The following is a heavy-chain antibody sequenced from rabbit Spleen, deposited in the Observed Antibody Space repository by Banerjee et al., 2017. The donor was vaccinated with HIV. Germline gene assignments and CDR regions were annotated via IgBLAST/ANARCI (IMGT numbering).Heavy chain of an antibody. CDR3: ARDLVAVIGWNFNL. V-gene: IGHV1S45*01. J-gene: IGHJ4*01. D-gene: IGHD1-1*01. Sequence: EQLEESGGGLVQPEGSLTLTCKASGVSLHDKDVTCWVRQAPGKGLEWIACINIVTGKSVYARWAKGRFTMSRTSSTTVTLQMTSLTAADTATYFCARDLVAVIGWNFNLWGPGTLVTVS. CDR2: INIVTGKS. CDR1: GVSLHDKDV.